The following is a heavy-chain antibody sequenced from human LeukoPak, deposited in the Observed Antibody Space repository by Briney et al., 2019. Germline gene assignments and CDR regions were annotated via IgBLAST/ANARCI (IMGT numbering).Heavy chain of an antibody. J-gene: IGHJ6*02. Sequence: GGSLRLSCAASGFTFSSYDMHWVRQATGKGLEWASAIGTAGDTYYPGSVKGRFTISRENAKNSLYLQMNSLRAGDTAVYYCARVPHCSSTSCPQELNYGMDVWGQGTTVTVSS. V-gene: IGHV3-13*01. CDR1: GFTFSSYD. CDR2: IGTAGDT. CDR3: ARVPHCSSTSCPQELNYGMDV. D-gene: IGHD2-2*01.